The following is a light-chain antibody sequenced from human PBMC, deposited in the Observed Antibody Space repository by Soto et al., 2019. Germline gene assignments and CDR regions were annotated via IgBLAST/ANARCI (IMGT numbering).Light chain of an antibody. J-gene: IGKJ5*01. CDR1: QSISRS. CDR2: DAS. Sequence: EILWTQSPAILSVSPGERAHPSGMASQSISRSLAGYQQKPGRAPLILISDASTRATGIPARFSGSGYGTYFNLTISSLQSEDFAVYYCHQYNIWRSITFGPGTRLEIK. CDR3: HQYNIWRSIT. V-gene: IGKV3-15*01.